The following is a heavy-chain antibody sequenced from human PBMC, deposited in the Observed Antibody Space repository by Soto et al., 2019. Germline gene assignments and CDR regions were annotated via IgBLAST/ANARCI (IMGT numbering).Heavy chain of an antibody. Sequence: GGSLRLSCAASGFTFSSYGMHWVRQAPGKGLEWVAVISYDGSNKYYADSVKGRFTISRDNSKNTLYLQMNSLRAEDTAVYYCAKATYYYDSSGYYYYFDYWGQGTLVTVPS. V-gene: IGHV3-30*18. CDR2: ISYDGSNK. D-gene: IGHD3-22*01. CDR1: GFTFSSYG. J-gene: IGHJ4*02. CDR3: AKATYYYDSSGYYYYFDY.